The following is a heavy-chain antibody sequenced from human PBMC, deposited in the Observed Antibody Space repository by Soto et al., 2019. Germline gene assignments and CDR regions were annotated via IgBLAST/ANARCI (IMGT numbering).Heavy chain of an antibody. V-gene: IGHV2-5*02. CDR2: IYWDDDK. CDR1: GFSLTTRGVG. CDR3: AHRSRVTAKWKNWFDP. D-gene: IGHD2-21*02. J-gene: IGHJ5*02. Sequence: QITLKESGPTLVKPTQTLTLTCTFSGFSLTTRGVGVGWIRQPPGKALEWLALIYWDDDKRYSPSLKSRLTTTKDTSKNQVVLTLTNMDPVDTATYYCAHRSRVTAKWKNWFDPWGQGTLVTVSS.